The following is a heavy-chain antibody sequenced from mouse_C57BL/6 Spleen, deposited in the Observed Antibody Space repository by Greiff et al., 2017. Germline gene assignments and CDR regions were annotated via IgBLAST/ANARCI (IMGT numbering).Heavy chain of an antibody. V-gene: IGHV1-52*01. CDR1: GYTFTSYW. CDR3: ARAVGDD. J-gene: IGHJ2*01. Sequence: QVQLQQPGPELVRPGSSVKLSCKASGYTFTSYWMHWVKQRPIKGLEWIGNIDPSDSETHYNQKFKDKATLTVDKSSSTAYMQLSSLTSEDSAVYYCARAVGDDWGQGTTLTVSS. CDR2: IDPSDSET. D-gene: IGHD1-1*01.